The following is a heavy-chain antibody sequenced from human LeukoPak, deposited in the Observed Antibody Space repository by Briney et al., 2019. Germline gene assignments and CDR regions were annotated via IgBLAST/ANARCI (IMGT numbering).Heavy chain of an antibody. CDR2: INPNSGGT. CDR1: GYTFTGYY. Sequence: ASVKVSCKASGYTFTGYYMHWVRQAPGQGLKWMGWINPNSGGTNYAQKFQGRVTMTRDTSISTAYMELSRLRSDDTAVYYCAREGWVTTRYYGMDVWGQGTTVTVSS. V-gene: IGHV1-2*02. J-gene: IGHJ6*02. CDR3: AREGWVTTRYYGMDV. D-gene: IGHD3-22*01.